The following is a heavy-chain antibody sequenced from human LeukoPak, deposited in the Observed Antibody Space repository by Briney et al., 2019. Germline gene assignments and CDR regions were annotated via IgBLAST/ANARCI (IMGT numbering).Heavy chain of an antibody. V-gene: IGHV1-46*01. Sequence: ASVKVSCKASGYTFTSYYMHWVRQAPGQGLERMGIINPSGGRTTYAQKFQGRVTISTDTSTSTVYMELSSLRSEDTAVYSCARDYPADPWLYGMDVWGPGTTVTVSS. CDR2: INPSGGRT. CDR3: ARDYPADPWLYGMDV. CDR1: GYTFTSYY. J-gene: IGHJ6*02. D-gene: IGHD3-9*01.